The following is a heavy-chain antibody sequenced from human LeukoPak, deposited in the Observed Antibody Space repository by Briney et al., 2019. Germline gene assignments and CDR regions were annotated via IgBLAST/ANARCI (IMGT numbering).Heavy chain of an antibody. CDR1: GGTFSSYA. Sequence: SVKVSCKASGGTFSSYAISWVRQAPGQGLEWMGGIIPIFGTANYAQKFQGRVTITADKSTSTAYMELSSLRSEDTAVYYCARGRTNYDILTGHYKSDAFDIWGQGTMVTASS. CDR2: IIPIFGTA. V-gene: IGHV1-69*06. CDR3: ARGRTNYDILTGHYKSDAFDI. J-gene: IGHJ3*02. D-gene: IGHD3-9*01.